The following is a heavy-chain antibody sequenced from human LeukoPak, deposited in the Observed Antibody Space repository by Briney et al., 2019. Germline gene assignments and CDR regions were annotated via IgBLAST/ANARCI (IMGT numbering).Heavy chain of an antibody. D-gene: IGHD3/OR15-3a*01. CDR2: INHSGST. Sequence: SETLSLTCAVYGGSFSGYYWSWIRQPPGKGLEWIGEINHSGSTNYNPSLKSRVTISVDTSKNQLSLKLSSVTAADTAVYYCARGDLRLEVWGQGTLVTVSS. CDR1: GGSFSGYY. CDR3: ARGDLRLEV. J-gene: IGHJ4*02. V-gene: IGHV4-34*01.